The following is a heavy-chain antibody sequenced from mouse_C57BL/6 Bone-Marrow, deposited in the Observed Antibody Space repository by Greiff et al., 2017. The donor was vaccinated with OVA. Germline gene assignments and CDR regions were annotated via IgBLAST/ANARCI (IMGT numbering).Heavy chain of an antibody. D-gene: IGHD2-4*01. CDR3: ARSRLRWIAY. Sequence: QVQLQQPGAELVKPGASVKLSCKASSYTFTSYWMHWVKQRPGQGLEWIGMIHPNSGSTNYNEKFKSKATLTVDKSSSTAYMQLSSLTSEDSAVYYCARSRLRWIAYWGQGTLVTVSA. J-gene: IGHJ3*01. V-gene: IGHV1-64*01. CDR1: SYTFTSYW. CDR2: IHPNSGST.